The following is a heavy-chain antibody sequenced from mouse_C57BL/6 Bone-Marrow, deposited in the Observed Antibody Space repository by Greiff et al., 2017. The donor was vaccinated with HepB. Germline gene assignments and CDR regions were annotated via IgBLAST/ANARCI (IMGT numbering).Heavy chain of an antibody. V-gene: IGHV5-12*01. CDR2: ISNGGGST. Sequence: DVKLVESGGGLVQPGGSLKLSCAASGFTFSDYYMYWVRQTPEKRLEWVAYISNGGGSTYYPDTVKGRFTISRDNAKNTLYLQMSRLKSEDTAMYYCARRGYYYSNYDWYFDVWGTGTTVTVSS. CDR1: GFTFSDYY. D-gene: IGHD2-5*01. CDR3: ARRGYYYSNYDWYFDV. J-gene: IGHJ1*03.